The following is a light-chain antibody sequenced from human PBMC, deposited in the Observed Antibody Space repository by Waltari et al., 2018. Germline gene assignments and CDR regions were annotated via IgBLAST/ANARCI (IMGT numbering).Light chain of an antibody. J-gene: IGKJ4*01. CDR2: DAS. CDR1: HSVSNL. V-gene: IGKV3-11*01. CDR3: QQRRTWPLT. Sequence: EVVLTQSPATLSLSPGERATLSCRASHSVSNLLAWYQQKPGQAPRLLIYDASNTATGIPARFRGSGSGTDFTLTISSLEPEDFAVYYCQQRRTWPLTFGGGTTVEI.